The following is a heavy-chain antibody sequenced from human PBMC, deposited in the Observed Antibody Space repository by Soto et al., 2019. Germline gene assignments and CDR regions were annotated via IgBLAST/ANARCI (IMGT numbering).Heavy chain of an antibody. Sequence: GGSLRLSCVASGFTYPSYAMNWVRQAPGKGLDWVAGVSGSGASTYYAAPGKGRFTVSRDNSKNTLYLQMKSLRGEDSALYYCAKGATFWSGSGPDSWGQGTLVTVSS. CDR3: AKGATFWSGSGPDS. J-gene: IGHJ4*02. CDR1: GFTYPSYA. V-gene: IGHV3-23*01. D-gene: IGHD3-3*01. CDR2: VSGSGAST.